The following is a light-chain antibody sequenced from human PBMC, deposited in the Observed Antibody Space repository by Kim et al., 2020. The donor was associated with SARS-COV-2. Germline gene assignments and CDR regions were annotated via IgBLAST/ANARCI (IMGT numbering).Light chain of an antibody. CDR3: QTWGSGIGV. Sequence: SVKLTFTLSSGRINYAIAWLQQQPGRGPRYLMRVYSDGRHTKGDGIPDRFSGSSSGSEYSLTISSLQSEDEADYYCQTWGSGIGVFGGGTQLTVL. V-gene: IGLV4-69*01. CDR2: VYSDGRH. J-gene: IGLJ2*01. CDR1: SGRINYA.